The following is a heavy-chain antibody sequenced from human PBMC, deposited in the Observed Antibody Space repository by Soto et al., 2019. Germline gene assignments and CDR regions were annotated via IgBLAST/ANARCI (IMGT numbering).Heavy chain of an antibody. CDR1: GGSINNHY. D-gene: IGHD7-27*01. J-gene: IGHJ4*02. CDR2: VXXXGIX. V-gene: IGHV4-59*11. Sequence: PXXTLSLTCTVSGGSINNHYWSWIRQPPGXXXXXXGXVXXXGIXXYKXXXXXXVNXXXXXXTNQLYLTLTSLTAPDTAIYYCTRANWYSEYWGQGTLVTVYS. CDR3: TRANWYSEY.